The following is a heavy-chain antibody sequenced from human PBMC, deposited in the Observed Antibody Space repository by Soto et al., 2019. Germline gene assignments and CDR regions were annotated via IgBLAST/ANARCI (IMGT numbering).Heavy chain of an antibody. CDR3: ASHYGDNGWFDP. Sequence: EVQLLESGGGLVQPGGSLRLSCAASGFSFSTNSMTWVRQAPGKGLEWISYITSSSSSIYYADSLKGRFTISRDNAKNSLYLQMNSLRAEDTAVYYCASHYGDNGWFDPWGQGTLVTVSS. V-gene: IGHV3-48*04. CDR2: ITSSSSSI. CDR1: GFSFSTNS. J-gene: IGHJ5*02. D-gene: IGHD4-17*01.